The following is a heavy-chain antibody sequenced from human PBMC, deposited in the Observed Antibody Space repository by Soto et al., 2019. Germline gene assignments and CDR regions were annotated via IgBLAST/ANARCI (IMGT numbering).Heavy chain of an antibody. Sequence: QVQLVESGGGVVQPGRSLRLSCAASGFTFSNYGMHWVRQAPGKGLEWVAVIWYDGGNKYYADSVKGRFTISRDSSKNTLYLQMNSLRAADTAVYYCARATRYCSGGSCYGNYWGQGTLVTVSS. J-gene: IGHJ4*02. CDR1: GFTFSNYG. V-gene: IGHV3-33*01. CDR2: IWYDGGNK. CDR3: ARATRYCSGGSCYGNY. D-gene: IGHD2-15*01.